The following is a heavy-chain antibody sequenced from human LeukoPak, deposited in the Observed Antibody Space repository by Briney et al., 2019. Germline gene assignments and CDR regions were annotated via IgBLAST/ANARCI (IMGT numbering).Heavy chain of an antibody. CDR2: IFSSGNN. CDR1: GGSMSSGTYY. V-gene: IGHV4-61*02. CDR3: ASFCASTTCYNDGTNFAF. D-gene: IGHD2-2*01. Sequence: PSETLSLTCTVSGGSMSSGTYYWCWIRQPAGKGLEYIGRIFSSGNNNYNPSLKSRITMSTDTSKNQFSLNLSSVTAADSAVYYCASFCASTTCYNDGTNFAFWGQGTLVTVSS. J-gene: IGHJ4*02.